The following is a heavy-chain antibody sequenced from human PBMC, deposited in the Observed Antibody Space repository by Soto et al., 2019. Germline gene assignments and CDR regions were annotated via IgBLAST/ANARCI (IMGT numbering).Heavy chain of an antibody. V-gene: IGHV4-34*01. Sequence: SETLSLTCAVYGGSFSGYYWSWIRQPPGKGLEWIGEINHSGSTNYNPSLKSRVTISVDTSKNQFSLKLSSVTAADTAVYYCACIFSGGYGYGFYYYGMDVWGQGTTVT. CDR3: ACIFSGGYGYGFYYYGMDV. CDR2: INHSGST. D-gene: IGHD5-18*01. CDR1: GGSFSGYY. J-gene: IGHJ6*02.